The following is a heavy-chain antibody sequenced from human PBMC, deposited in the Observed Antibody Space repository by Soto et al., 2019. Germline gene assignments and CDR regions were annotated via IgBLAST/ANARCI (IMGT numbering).Heavy chain of an antibody. V-gene: IGHV3-48*01. CDR3: ARDCPGSSTTCYGNEWFDS. CDR1: GFTFSSYS. D-gene: IGHD2-2*01. CDR2: ISSSRSTI. J-gene: IGHJ5*01. Sequence: EVQLVESGGGLVQPGGSLRLSCAASGFTFSSYSMNWVRQAPGKGLEWVSYISSSRSTIYYADSVKGRFTISRDNGKNSLYLQMHSLRAEDTAVYYCARDCPGSSTTCYGNEWFDSWGQGTLVTVSS.